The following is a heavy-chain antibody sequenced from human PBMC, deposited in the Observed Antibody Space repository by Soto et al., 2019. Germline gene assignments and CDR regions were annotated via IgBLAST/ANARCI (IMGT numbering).Heavy chain of an antibody. CDR2: ISGSSSGT. D-gene: IGHD6-19*01. J-gene: IGHJ6*02. Sequence: LRLSCEASGFNFGAYAMSWVRQAPGKGLEWVSGISGSSSGTYYTDSVKGRFTISRDNSKNTVYLQMNSLRGEDTAVYYCAKDRSENFWVYYYAMDVWGQGTAVTVSS. CDR1: GFNFGAYA. CDR3: AKDRSENFWVYYYAMDV. V-gene: IGHV3-23*01.